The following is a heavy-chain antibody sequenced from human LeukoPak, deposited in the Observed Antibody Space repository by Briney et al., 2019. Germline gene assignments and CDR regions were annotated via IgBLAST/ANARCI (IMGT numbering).Heavy chain of an antibody. J-gene: IGHJ4*02. V-gene: IGHV1-2*02. D-gene: IGHD7-27*01. CDR1: GYTFTGSY. CDR2: INPNSGGT. Sequence: ASVTVSCKASGYTFTGSYIHWLRQAPGQGLEWMAWINPNSGGTNYSQQFQGRVTVTSDTSISTAYMELTMLTSVDTAVFYCTRGTGAPNYFDFWGQGTLVTVSS. CDR3: TRGTGAPNYFDF.